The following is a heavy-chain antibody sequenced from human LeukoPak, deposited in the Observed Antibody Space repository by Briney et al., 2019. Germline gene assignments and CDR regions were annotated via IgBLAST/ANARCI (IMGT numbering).Heavy chain of an antibody. D-gene: IGHD3-16*02. Sequence: PSEALSLTCTVSGGSISSYYWSWIRQPAGKGLEWIGRTYTSGSTNYNPSLKSRVTMSVDTSKNQFSLKLSSVTAADTAVYYCARGLVGSYRSNYYYYYMDVWGKGTTVTISS. V-gene: IGHV4-4*07. CDR3: ARGLVGSYRSNYYYYYMDV. CDR2: TYTSGST. CDR1: GGSISSYY. J-gene: IGHJ6*03.